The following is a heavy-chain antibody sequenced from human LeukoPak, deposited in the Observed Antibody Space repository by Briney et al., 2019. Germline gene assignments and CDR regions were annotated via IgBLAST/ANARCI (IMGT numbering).Heavy chain of an antibody. D-gene: IGHD5-18*01. Sequence: GGSLRLSCAASGFTFSSYAMHWVRQAPGKGLKWVAVISYDGSNKYYADSVKGRFTISRDNSKNTLYLQMNSLRAEDTAVYYCARVYSYGYSSGEGIDYWGQGTLVTVSS. J-gene: IGHJ4*02. CDR3: ARVYSYGYSSGEGIDY. CDR2: ISYDGSNK. CDR1: GFTFSSYA. V-gene: IGHV3-30*04.